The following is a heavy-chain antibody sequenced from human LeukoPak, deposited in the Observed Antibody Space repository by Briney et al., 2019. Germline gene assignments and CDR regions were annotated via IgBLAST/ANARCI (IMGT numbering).Heavy chain of an antibody. J-gene: IGHJ5*02. D-gene: IGHD5-24*01. CDR2: IYYSGST. Sequence: PSQTLSLTCTVSGGSITSGSYYWSWIRQPPGKGLEWIGYIYYSGSTNYNPSLKSRVTIPVDTSKNQFSLKLSSVTAADTAVYYCARGSTRDGYNSWGQGTLVTVSS. V-gene: IGHV4-61*01. CDR3: ARGSTRDGYNS. CDR1: GGSITSGSYY.